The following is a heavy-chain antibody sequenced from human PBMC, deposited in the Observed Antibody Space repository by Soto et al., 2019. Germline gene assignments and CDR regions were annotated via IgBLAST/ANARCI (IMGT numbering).Heavy chain of an antibody. D-gene: IGHD1-26*01. CDR1: GFTFSSYG. J-gene: IGHJ4*02. Sequence: QVQLVESGGGVVQPGRSLRLSCAASGFTFSSYGMHWVRQAPGKGLEWVALISYDGSNKYYADSVKGRFTISRDNSKNTLYLQMNSLRAEDTAVYYCAKAVSGSYLDYWGQGTLVTVSS. CDR3: AKAVSGSYLDY. CDR2: ISYDGSNK. V-gene: IGHV3-30*18.